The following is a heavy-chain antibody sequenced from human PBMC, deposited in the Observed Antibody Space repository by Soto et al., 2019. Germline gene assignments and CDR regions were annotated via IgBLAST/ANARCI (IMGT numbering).Heavy chain of an antibody. CDR2: IYYSGST. CDR1: GGSISSSSYY. J-gene: IGHJ4*02. Sequence: SETLSLTCTVSGGSISSSSYYWGWTRQPPGKGLEWIGIIYYSGSTYYNPSLKSRVTISADTSKNQFSLKLSSVKGRFTISRDNSKNTLFLQMNSLRDDDSALYYCAGWLQFYGAIDSWGQGTLVTVSS. D-gene: IGHD3-10*01. CDR3: SKNTLFLQMNSLRDDDSALYYCAGWLQFYGAIDS. V-gene: IGHV4-39*01.